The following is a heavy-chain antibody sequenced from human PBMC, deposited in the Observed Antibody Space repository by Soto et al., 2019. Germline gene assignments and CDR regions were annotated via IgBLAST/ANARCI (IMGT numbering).Heavy chain of an antibody. Sequence: LRLSCAASGFTFGTYAMSWVRQAPGKGLEWLSAISGSGSTTYFADSVKGRFTTSRDNSNTTVCLHMNSLRVEDTAVYYCAKGLAAMAVAGTGPFDSWGQGTLVTVSS. CDR3: AKGLAAMAVAGTGPFDS. J-gene: IGHJ4*02. D-gene: IGHD6-19*01. V-gene: IGHV3-23*01. CDR1: GFTFGTYA. CDR2: ISGSGSTT.